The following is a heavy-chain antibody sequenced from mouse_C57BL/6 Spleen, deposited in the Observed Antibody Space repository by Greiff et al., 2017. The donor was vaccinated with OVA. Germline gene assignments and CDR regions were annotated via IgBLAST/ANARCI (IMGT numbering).Heavy chain of an antibody. J-gene: IGHJ4*01. CDR1: GYSFTGYF. Sequence: EVMLVESGPELVKPGDSVKISCKASGYSFTGYFMNWVMQSHGKSLEWIGRINPYNGDTFYNQKFKGKATLTVDNYSSTAHMELRSLTSEDSAVYYCASSEYYGSSQSFYAMDYWGQGTSVTVSS. CDR3: ASSEYYGSSQSFYAMDY. D-gene: IGHD1-1*01. V-gene: IGHV1-20*01. CDR2: INPYNGDT.